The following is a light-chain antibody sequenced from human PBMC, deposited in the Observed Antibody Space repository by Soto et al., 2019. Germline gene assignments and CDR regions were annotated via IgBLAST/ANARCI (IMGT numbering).Light chain of an antibody. Sequence: SYELTQPPSVSVALGKTARITCGGNNMGSKSVHWYQQKPGQAPVLVIYHDSVRPSGIPERFSGSNSGNTATLTINSVEAGDEADYYCQVWDSSSHHVVFGGGTKLTVL. V-gene: IGLV3-21*04. CDR3: QVWDSSSHHVV. CDR2: HDS. J-gene: IGLJ2*01. CDR1: NMGSKS.